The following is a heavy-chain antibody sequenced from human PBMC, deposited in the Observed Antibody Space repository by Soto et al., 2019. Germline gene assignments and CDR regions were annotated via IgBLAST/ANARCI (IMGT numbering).Heavy chain of an antibody. CDR2: ISSSSSYI. Sequence: VGSLRLSCAASGFTFSSYSMNWVRQAPGKGLEWVSSISSSSSYIYYADSVKGRFTISRDNAKNSLYLQMNSLRAEDTAVYYCARGPSEKYSGSYFYCYYGMDVWGQGTTVTVSS. CDR3: ARGPSEKYSGSYFYCYYGMDV. J-gene: IGHJ6*02. V-gene: IGHV3-21*01. CDR1: GFTFSSYS. D-gene: IGHD1-26*01.